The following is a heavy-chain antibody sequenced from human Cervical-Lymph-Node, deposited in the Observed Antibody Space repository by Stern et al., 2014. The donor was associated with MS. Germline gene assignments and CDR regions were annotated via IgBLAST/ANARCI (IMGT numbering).Heavy chain of an antibody. D-gene: IGHD3-22*01. Sequence: LQLVESGPGLVKPSQTLSLICTGSGGTINSGGYYLSWIRQHPGKGLEWVGYIYYSGSTYYNPSLETRVAISMDTSKNQFSLILLSVTAADTAVYYCTASSGYDFNWFDPWGQGTLVTVSS. V-gene: IGHV4-31*03. J-gene: IGHJ5*02. CDR2: IYYSGST. CDR1: GGTINSGGYY. CDR3: TASSGYDFNWFDP.